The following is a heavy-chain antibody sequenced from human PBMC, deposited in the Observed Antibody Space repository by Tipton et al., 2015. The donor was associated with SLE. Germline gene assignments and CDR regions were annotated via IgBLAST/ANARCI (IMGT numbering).Heavy chain of an antibody. CDR1: GFTVSSNY. Sequence: SLRLSCAASGFTVSSNYMSWVRQAPGKGLEWASVIYSGGSTYYADSVKGRFTNSRDTSKNTLYLQMNSLRAEDTAVYYCARGSRAYDPAAFYYWGQGTLVTLSS. CDR3: ARGSRAYDPAAFYY. CDR2: IYSGGST. V-gene: IGHV3-53*05. J-gene: IGHJ4*02. D-gene: IGHD6-25*01.